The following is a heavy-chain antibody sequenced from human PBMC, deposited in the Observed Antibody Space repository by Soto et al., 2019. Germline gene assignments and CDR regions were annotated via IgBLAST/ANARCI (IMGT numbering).Heavy chain of an antibody. Sequence: ASMKVSCKASGGTFSSYAISWVRQAPGQGLEWMGGIIPIFGTANYAQKFQGRVTITADESTSTAYMELSSLRSEDTAVYYCARDSYYGSGSYGTYYYYGMDVWGQGTTVTVSS. CDR2: IIPIFGTA. CDR3: ARDSYYGSGSYGTYYYYGMDV. CDR1: GGTFSSYA. V-gene: IGHV1-69*13. D-gene: IGHD3-10*01. J-gene: IGHJ6*02.